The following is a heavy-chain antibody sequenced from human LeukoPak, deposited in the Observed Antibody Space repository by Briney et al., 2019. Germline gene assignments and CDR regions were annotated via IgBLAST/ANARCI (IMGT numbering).Heavy chain of an antibody. D-gene: IGHD4-23*01. CDR1: GVTFDDYT. J-gene: IGHJ6*03. CDR3: AKDQGKDYYYYMDV. V-gene: IGHV3-43*01. CDR2: ISWDGGST. Sequence: GGSLRLSCAASGVTFDDYTMHWVRQAPGKGLEWVSLISWDGGSTYYADSVKGRFTISRDNSKNSLYLQMNSLSTEDTALYYCAKDQGKDYYYYMDVWGKGTTVTVSS.